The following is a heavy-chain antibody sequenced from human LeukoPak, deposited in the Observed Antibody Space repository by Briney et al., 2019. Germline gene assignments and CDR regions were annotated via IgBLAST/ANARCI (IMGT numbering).Heavy chain of an antibody. V-gene: IGHV3-9*01. D-gene: IGHD2-8*01. Sequence: GRSLRLSCAASGFIFDDYAMHWVRQAPGKGLEWVSGISWNGGRTDYADSVKGRFTISRDNAKNSHFLQMNSLRVEDTAFYYCARGFRNGPFDCWGQGTLVTVSS. CDR1: GFIFDDYA. CDR3: ARGFRNGPFDC. CDR2: ISWNGGRT. J-gene: IGHJ4*02.